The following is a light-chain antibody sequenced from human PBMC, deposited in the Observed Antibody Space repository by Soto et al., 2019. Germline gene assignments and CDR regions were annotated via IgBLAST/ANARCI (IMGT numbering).Light chain of an antibody. Sequence: EIVLTQSPGTLSLSPGERATLSCRASQTVSNSYIAWYQQKPGQAPRLLSYRASSRATGIPHRFSGSGSGTHFILTISRLEPEDFAVYYCQQYGSSPWSFGHGTKVEI. CDR1: QTVSNSY. V-gene: IGKV3-20*01. CDR3: QQYGSSPWS. CDR2: RAS. J-gene: IGKJ1*01.